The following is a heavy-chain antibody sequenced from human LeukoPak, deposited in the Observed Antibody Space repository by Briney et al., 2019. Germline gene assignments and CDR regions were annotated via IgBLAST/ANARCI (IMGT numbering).Heavy chain of an antibody. V-gene: IGHV3-30*03. J-gene: IGHJ4*02. Sequence: GGSLRLSCAASGFTFSTYGMHWVRQAPGKGLEWVALISYDGSKKYYADSVKGRFTISRDNAKNTLYLQMNSLRAEDTAVYYCARAAESLFPLDSWGQGTLVTVSS. CDR2: ISYDGSKK. CDR3: ARAAESLFPLDS. CDR1: GFTFSTYG. D-gene: IGHD3-10*01.